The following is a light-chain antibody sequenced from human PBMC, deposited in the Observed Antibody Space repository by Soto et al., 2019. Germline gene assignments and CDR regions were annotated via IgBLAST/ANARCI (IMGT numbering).Light chain of an antibody. Sequence: EIVLTQSPGTLSLSPGERATLSCRASQSVSSSYLAWYQQKPGQAPRLLIYGAFSRATGIPDRFSGSGSGTDFTLTISRLEPEDFAVYYCQQYGSPFGQGTRLEIK. CDR3: QQYGSP. V-gene: IGKV3-20*01. CDR1: QSVSSSY. J-gene: IGKJ5*01. CDR2: GAF.